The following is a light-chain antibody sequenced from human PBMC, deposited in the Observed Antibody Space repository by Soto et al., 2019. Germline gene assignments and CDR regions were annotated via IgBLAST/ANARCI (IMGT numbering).Light chain of an antibody. J-gene: IGLJ3*02. CDR2: STS. CDR1: TGAVTSGYY. Sequence: QTVVTQEPSLTVSPEGTVTLTCASSTGAVTSGYYANWFQQKPGQAPRALISSTSNKHSWTPARFSGSLLGGKAALTLSGVQPEDEAEYYCLLFYRDAWVFGGGTKVTVL. V-gene: IGLV7-43*01. CDR3: LLFYRDAWV.